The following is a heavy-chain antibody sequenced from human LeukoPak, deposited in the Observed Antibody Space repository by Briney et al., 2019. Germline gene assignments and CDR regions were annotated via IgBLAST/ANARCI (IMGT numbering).Heavy chain of an antibody. J-gene: IGHJ4*02. CDR2: IYHSGST. CDR1: GGSISSGGYS. Sequence: SETLSLTCAVSGGSISSGGYSWSWIRQPPGKGLEWIGYIYHSGSTYYNPSLKSRVTISVDTSKNQFSLKLSSVTAADTAVYYCARLGYDSSGYYSAQGTLVTVSS. D-gene: IGHD3-22*01. CDR3: ARLGYDSSGYY. V-gene: IGHV4-30-2*01.